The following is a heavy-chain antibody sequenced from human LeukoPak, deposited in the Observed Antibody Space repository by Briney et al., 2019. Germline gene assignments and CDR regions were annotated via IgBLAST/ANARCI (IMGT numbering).Heavy chain of an antibody. J-gene: IGHJ1*01. Sequence: PGGSLRLSCAASGFTFSSYEMNWVRQAPGKGLEWVSYISSSGSTIYYADSMKGRFTISRDNAKNSLYLQMNSLRAEDTAVYYCARGGTLEYFQHWGQGTLVTDCS. CDR2: ISSSGSTI. CDR3: ARGGTLEYFQH. CDR1: GFTFSSYE. V-gene: IGHV3-48*03.